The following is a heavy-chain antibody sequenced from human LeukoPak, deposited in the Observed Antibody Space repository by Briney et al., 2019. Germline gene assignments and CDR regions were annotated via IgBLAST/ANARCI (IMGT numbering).Heavy chain of an antibody. Sequence: QPGGSLRLSCAASGFTLSSYGMHWVRQAPGKGLEWVAFIRYDGNNKYYADSVKGRFTISRDNSKNTLYLQMNSLRAEDTAVYYCAKDRGSSWYTAFDYWGQGTLVTVSS. CDR1: GFTLSSYG. J-gene: IGHJ4*02. D-gene: IGHD6-13*01. CDR3: AKDRGSSWYTAFDY. V-gene: IGHV3-30*02. CDR2: IRYDGNNK.